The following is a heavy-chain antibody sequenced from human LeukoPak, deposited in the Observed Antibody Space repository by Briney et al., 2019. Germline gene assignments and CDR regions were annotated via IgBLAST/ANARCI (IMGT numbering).Heavy chain of an antibody. CDR2: ISVYKGNT. CDR1: GYTFTGYV. D-gene: IGHD1-26*01. V-gene: IGHV1-18*01. Sequence: GASVKVSSKDSGYTFTGYVINWVRQAPGQGLEWMGWISVYKGNTNYTQKLQGRVTMPTDTSTTTTYIKLRSLRSDDTAVYSCARGQVVATRGYYSDSGGQGTLVTVS. J-gene: IGHJ4*02. CDR3: ARGQVVATRGYYSDS.